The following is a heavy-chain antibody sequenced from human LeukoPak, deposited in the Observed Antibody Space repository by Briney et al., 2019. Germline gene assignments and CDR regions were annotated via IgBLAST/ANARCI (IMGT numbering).Heavy chain of an antibody. D-gene: IGHD3-10*01. V-gene: IGHV4-59*01. CDR3: AGAWYYGSGSYYRDYYYYYGMDV. CDR2: IYYSGST. Sequence: SETLSLTCTVSGGSISSYYWSWIRQPPGKGLEWIGYIYYSGSTNYNPSLKSRVTISVDTSKNQFSLKLSSVTAADTAVYYCAGAWYYGSGSYYRDYYYYYGMDVWGQGTTVTVSS. CDR1: GGSISSYY. J-gene: IGHJ6*02.